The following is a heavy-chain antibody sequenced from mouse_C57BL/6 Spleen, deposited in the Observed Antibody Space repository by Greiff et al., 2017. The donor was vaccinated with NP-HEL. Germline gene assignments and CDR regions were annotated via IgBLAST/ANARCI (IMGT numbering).Heavy chain of an antibody. CDR1: GYSLTSGFF. V-gene: IGHV3-6*01. CDR2: ISYDSSN. Sequence: VQLQQSGPGLLKTSPSLSLTCSFTGYSLTSGFFWDWIRPFPGNKLEWMGYISYDSSNNYNPSLKNRISITRDTSKNQFFLKLNSVTTEDTATYYCARGEIYYGSSYDWYFDVWGTGTTVTVSS. D-gene: IGHD1-1*01. CDR3: ARGEIYYGSSYDWYFDV. J-gene: IGHJ1*03.